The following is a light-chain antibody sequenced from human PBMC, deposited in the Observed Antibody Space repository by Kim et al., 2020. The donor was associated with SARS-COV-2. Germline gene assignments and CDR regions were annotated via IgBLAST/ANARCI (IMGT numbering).Light chain of an antibody. CDR3: QHYGSSPPIT. CDR2: GAS. CDR1: QSVSSSY. J-gene: IGKJ5*01. V-gene: IGKV3-20*01. Sequence: PGERASHSCRASQSVSSSYLAWYQLKPGQAPRLLIYGASSRATGIPDRFSGSGSGTDFTLTISRLEPEDFAVYYCQHYGSSPPITFGQGTRLEIK.